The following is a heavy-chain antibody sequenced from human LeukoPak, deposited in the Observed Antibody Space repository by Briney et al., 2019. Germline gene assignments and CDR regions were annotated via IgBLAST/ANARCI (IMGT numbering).Heavy chain of an antibody. J-gene: IGHJ5*02. Sequence: PGGSLRLSCAASGFTVSSNYMSWVRQAPGKGLEWVSVIYSGGSTYYADSVKGRSTISRDNSKNTLYLQMNSLRAEDTAVYYCARTTPAGWFDPWGQGTLVTVSS. CDR2: IYSGGST. D-gene: IGHD4-17*01. CDR1: GFTVSSNY. V-gene: IGHV3-53*01. CDR3: ARTTPAGWFDP.